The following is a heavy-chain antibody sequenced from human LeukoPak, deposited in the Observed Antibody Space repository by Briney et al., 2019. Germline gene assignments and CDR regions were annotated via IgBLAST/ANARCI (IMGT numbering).Heavy chain of an antibody. J-gene: IGHJ4*02. D-gene: IGHD6-19*01. CDR1: GFTFSDYG. Sequence: TGGSLRLSCAPSGFTFSDYGMTWVRQAPGKGLEWVSLISGSGGSTYYADSVKGRFTIPRDNSKNTLYLQMNSLRAEDTAVYYCAKSIAVAGTGAVLDYWGQGTLVTVSS. CDR3: AKSIAVAGTGAVLDY. V-gene: IGHV3-23*01. CDR2: ISGSGGST.